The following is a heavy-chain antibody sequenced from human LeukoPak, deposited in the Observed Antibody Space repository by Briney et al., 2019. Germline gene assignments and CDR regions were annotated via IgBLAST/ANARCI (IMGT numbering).Heavy chain of an antibody. V-gene: IGHV3-30-3*01. CDR3: ARDPYYYGSGSYPIKGFDP. Sequence: GGSLRLSCAASGFTFSSYAMPWVRQAPGKGLEWVAVISYDGSNKYYADSVKGRFTISRDNSKNTLYLQMNSLRAEDTAVYYCARDPYYYGSGSYPIKGFDPWGQGTLVTVSS. D-gene: IGHD3-10*01. CDR2: ISYDGSNK. CDR1: GFTFSSYA. J-gene: IGHJ5*02.